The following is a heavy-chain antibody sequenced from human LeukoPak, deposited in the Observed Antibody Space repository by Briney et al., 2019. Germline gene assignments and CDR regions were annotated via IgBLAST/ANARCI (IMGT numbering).Heavy chain of an antibody. CDR3: ARRTSNPVGAIDY. J-gene: IGHJ4*02. CDR2: ISYSGT. CDR1: GGSISISNYY. V-gene: IGHV4-39*01. D-gene: IGHD1-26*01. Sequence: SESLSLTCTVSGGSISISNYYWGWIRQPPGRGLEWIGSISYSGTYYNPSLKSRLTISVDTSKNHFSLNLRSVTAADTAVYYCARRTSNPVGAIDYWGQGTLVTVSS.